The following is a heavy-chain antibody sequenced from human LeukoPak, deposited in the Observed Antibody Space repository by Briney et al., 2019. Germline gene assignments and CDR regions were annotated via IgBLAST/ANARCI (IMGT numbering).Heavy chain of an antibody. CDR2: ISAYNGNT. Sequence: GASVKVSCKASGYTFTSNGISWVRHAPGQRLEWMGWISAYNGNTNYAQKLQGRVTMTTDTSTSTAYMELRSLRSDDTAVYYCVAIVGATYYDFWSGYYLFDYWGQGTLVTVSS. CDR3: VAIVGATYYDFWSGYYLFDY. D-gene: IGHD3-3*01. J-gene: IGHJ4*02. CDR1: GYTFTSNG. V-gene: IGHV1-18*01.